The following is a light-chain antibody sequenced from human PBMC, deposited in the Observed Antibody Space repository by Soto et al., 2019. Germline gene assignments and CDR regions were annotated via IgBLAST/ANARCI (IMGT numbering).Light chain of an antibody. J-gene: IGKJ1*01. CDR1: QSISSY. V-gene: IGKV1-39*01. Sequence: DIQMTQSPSSLSASVGDRVTITCRASQSISSYLNWYQQKPEKAPKLLIYAASSLQSGVPSRFSGSGSGTDFTLTISSLQPEDFATYYFQQSYSTPRTFGQGTKVDSK. CDR3: QQSYSTPRT. CDR2: AAS.